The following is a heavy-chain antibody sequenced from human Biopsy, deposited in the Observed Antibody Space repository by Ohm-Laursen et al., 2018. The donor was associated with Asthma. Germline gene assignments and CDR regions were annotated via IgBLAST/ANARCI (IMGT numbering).Heavy chain of an antibody. CDR3: ARCQVGYSSGWSLLLKKIYYSGMDV. CDR1: GGTFSNFA. V-gene: IGHV1-69*01. CDR2: IMPVFGTT. D-gene: IGHD6-19*01. J-gene: IGHJ6*02. Sequence: SSVKVSYKAPGGTFSNFAISWVRQAPGQGLEWLGGIMPVFGTTNYAQKLQGRVTITADESTSTAYMEVTSLRFEDTAIYYCARCQVGYSSGWSLLLKKIYYSGMDVWGQGTAVTVSS.